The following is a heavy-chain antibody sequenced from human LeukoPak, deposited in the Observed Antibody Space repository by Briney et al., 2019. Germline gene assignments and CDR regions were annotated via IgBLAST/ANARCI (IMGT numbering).Heavy chain of an antibody. CDR1: GYTFTGYY. D-gene: IGHD1-26*01. V-gene: IGHV1-2*06. J-gene: IGHJ4*02. Sequence: ASVTVSCKASGYTFTGYYMHWVRQAPGQGLEWMGRINPNNGATNYAQKLQGRVTITGDTSISTAYMELSSLRSDDTAVYYCTRESGSYHGNDYWGQGTLVTVSS. CDR3: TRESGSYHGNDY. CDR2: INPNNGAT.